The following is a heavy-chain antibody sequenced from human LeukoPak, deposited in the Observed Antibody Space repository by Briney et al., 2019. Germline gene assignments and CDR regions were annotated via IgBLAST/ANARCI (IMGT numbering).Heavy chain of an antibody. Sequence: GASVKVSCKASGYTFTSYGITWVRQAPGQGLEWMGWISDYNGHTDYAQKLQGRLTMTTDTSTRTAYMELRSLRSDDTAVYYCARVTRGGSNHYYYYYYMDVWGKGTTVTVSS. J-gene: IGHJ6*03. CDR3: ARVTRGGSNHYYYYYYMDV. CDR1: GYTFTSYG. CDR2: ISDYNGHT. V-gene: IGHV1-18*01. D-gene: IGHD5-24*01.